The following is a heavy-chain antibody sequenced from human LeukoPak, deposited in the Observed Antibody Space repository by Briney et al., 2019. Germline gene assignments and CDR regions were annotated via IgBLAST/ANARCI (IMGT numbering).Heavy chain of an antibody. CDR3: AREEWGYDFWSGYGPFDY. J-gene: IGHJ4*02. D-gene: IGHD3-3*01. V-gene: IGHV3-21*01. CDR1: GFTFSSYS. Sequence: AGGSLRLSCAASGFTFSSYSMNWVRQAPGKGLEWVSSISSSSSYIYYADSVKGRFTISRDNAKNSLYLQMNSLRAEDTAVYYCAREEWGYDFWSGYGPFDYWGQGTLVTVSS. CDR2: ISSSSSYI.